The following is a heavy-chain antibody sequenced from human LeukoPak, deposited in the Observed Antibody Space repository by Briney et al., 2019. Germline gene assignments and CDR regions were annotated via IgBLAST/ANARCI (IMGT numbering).Heavy chain of an antibody. CDR2: VNSDGSGT. Sequence: RAGGSLRLSCAGSGFTFSSYWMSWVRHAPGKGLVWVSRVNSDGSGTSYADSVKGRFTISRDNAKNTLYLQMNSLRAEDTAVYYCATSLGPLTDYWGQGTLVTVSS. V-gene: IGHV3-74*01. D-gene: IGHD7-27*01. CDR3: ATSLGPLTDY. CDR1: GFTFSSYW. J-gene: IGHJ4*02.